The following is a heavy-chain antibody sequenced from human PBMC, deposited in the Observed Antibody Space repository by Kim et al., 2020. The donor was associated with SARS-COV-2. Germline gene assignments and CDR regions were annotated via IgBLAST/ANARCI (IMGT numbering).Heavy chain of an antibody. D-gene: IGHD3-9*01. J-gene: IGHJ6*02. V-gene: IGHV1-18*01. Sequence: ASVKVSCKASGYTFTSYGISWVRQAPGQGLEWMGWISAYNGNTNYAQKLQGRVTMTTDTSTSTAYMELRSLRSDDTAVYYCARDVSRTGIYYYYYYGMDVWGQGTTVTVSS. CDR1: GYTFTSYG. CDR2: ISAYNGNT. CDR3: ARDVSRTGIYYYYYYGMDV.